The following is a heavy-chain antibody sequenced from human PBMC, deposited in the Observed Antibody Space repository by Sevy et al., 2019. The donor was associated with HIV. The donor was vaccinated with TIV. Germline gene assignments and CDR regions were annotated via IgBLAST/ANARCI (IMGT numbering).Heavy chain of an antibody. V-gene: IGHV3-53*01. J-gene: IGHJ4*02. CDR3: ARDGGRDGYKGDY. Sequence: GGSLRLSCAASGFTVSSNYMSWVRQAPGKGLEWVSVIYSGGSTYYADSVKGRFTISRDNSKNTLYLQMNSLRAEDTAVYYCARDGGRDGYKGDYWGQGTLVTVSS. CDR1: GFTVSSNY. CDR2: IYSGGST. D-gene: IGHD5-12*01.